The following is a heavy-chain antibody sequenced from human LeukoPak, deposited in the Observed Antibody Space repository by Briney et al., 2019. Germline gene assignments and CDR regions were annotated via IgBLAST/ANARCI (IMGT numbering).Heavy chain of an antibody. CDR3: AIDIVAAAGNFCFDP. Sequence: SETLSPICTFWVGSVHSGFEYCTTTRQPPGKGLEWIGYIFYTGSTNYNPSLKSRVTISVDTSKDQFSLKLSFVNAADTAVYYCAIDIVAAAGNFCFDPWGQGTLVTVSS. CDR2: IFYTGST. CDR1: VGSVHSGFEY. V-gene: IGHV4-61*01. J-gene: IGHJ5*02. D-gene: IGHD6-13*01.